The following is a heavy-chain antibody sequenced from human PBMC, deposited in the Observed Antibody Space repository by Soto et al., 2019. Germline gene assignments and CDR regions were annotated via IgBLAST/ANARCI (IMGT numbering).Heavy chain of an antibody. D-gene: IGHD2-2*01. V-gene: IGHV2-5*01. CDR3: TLRHDSSRGPIY. J-gene: IGHJ4*02. CDR2: ST. Sequence: QITLKESGPTLVKPTQTLTLTCTVSGFSLTSRGMTLGWICQPPGKAPEWLALSTQYSPSLQSRLTFTTDTSNNQVVLTMTNMDPVDTATYYCTLRHDSSRGPIYWGQGIMVTVSS. CDR1: GFSLTSRGMT.